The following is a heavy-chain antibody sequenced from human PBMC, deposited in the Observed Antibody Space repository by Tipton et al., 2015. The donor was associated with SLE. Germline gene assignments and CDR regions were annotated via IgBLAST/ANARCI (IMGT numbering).Heavy chain of an antibody. V-gene: IGHV3-49*04. CDR1: GFSFGDHL. CDR3: TSDPSRGSEPWYFIVH. D-gene: IGHD2-15*01. Sequence: SLRLSCTASGFSFGDHLMRWVRQAPGKGLEWVGFIRSKTYGGATEYAASVKGRFIISRDDSKNIAYLEMNSLKTEDTAVYYCTSDPSRGSEPWYFIVHCGQGSLVSVSS. CDR2: IRSKTYGGAT. J-gene: IGHJ4*02.